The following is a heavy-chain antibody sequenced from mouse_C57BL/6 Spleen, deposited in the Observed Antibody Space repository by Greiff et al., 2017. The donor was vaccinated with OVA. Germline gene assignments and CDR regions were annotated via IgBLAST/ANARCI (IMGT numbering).Heavy chain of an antibody. D-gene: IGHD2-3*01. CDR2: IRLKSDNYAT. CDR3: TVGYYLYFDY. J-gene: IGHJ2*01. Sequence: EVMLVESGGGLVQPGGSMKLSCVASGFTFSNYWMNWVRQSPEKGLEWVAQIRLKSDNYATHYAESVKGRFTISRDDSKSSVYLQMNNLRAEDTGIYYCTVGYYLYFDYWGQGTTLTVSS. V-gene: IGHV6-3*01. CDR1: GFTFSNYW.